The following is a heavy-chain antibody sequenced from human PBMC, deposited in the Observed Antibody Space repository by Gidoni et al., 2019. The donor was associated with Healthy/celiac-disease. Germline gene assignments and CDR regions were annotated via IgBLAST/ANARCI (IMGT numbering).Heavy chain of an antibody. V-gene: IGHV3-30*18. Sequence: QVQLVESGGGVVQPGRSLRLSCAASGFTFHSYGMHWVRQAPGKGLEWVAVISYDGSNKYYADSVKGRFTISRDNSKNTLYLQMNSLRAEDTAVYYCAKDPVEWHPKGAFDYWGQGTLVTVSS. D-gene: IGHD3-3*01. CDR1: GFTFHSYG. CDR2: ISYDGSNK. CDR3: AKDPVEWHPKGAFDY. J-gene: IGHJ4*02.